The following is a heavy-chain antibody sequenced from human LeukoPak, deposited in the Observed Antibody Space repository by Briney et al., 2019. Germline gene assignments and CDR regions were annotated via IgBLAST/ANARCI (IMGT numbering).Heavy chain of an antibody. J-gene: IGHJ4*02. Sequence: ASVKVSCKASGYTFTSYGISWVRQAPGQGLEWMGWISAHNGNTNYAQKLQGRVTMTTDTSTSTAYMELRSLRSDDTAVYYCARDTRSGSYGILDYWGQGTLVTVSS. CDR1: GYTFTSYG. V-gene: IGHV1-18*01. CDR2: ISAHNGNT. CDR3: ARDTRSGSYGILDY. D-gene: IGHD1-26*01.